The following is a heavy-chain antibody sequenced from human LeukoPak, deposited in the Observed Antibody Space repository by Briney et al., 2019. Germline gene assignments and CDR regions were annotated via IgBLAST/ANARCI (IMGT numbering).Heavy chain of an antibody. CDR3: ASVYSSSWYGWFDP. CDR2: ISAYNGNT. V-gene: IGHV1-18*01. J-gene: IGHJ5*02. Sequence: ASVKVSCKASGYTFSSYGFSWVRQAPGQGLEWMGWISAYNGNTNYAQKLQGRVTMTTDTSTSTAYMELRSLRSDDTAVYYCASVYSSSWYGWFDPWGQGTLVTVSS. CDR1: GYTFSSYG. D-gene: IGHD6-13*01.